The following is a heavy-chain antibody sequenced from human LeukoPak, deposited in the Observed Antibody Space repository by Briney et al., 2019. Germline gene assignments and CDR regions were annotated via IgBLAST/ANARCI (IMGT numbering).Heavy chain of an antibody. CDR3: ARPLGYCSSTSCYEWGY. CDR2: ISYDRSNK. V-gene: IGHV3-30-3*01. CDR1: GFTFRSYA. D-gene: IGHD2-2*01. J-gene: IGHJ4*02. Sequence: GETLTLSCAASGFTFRSYAKYWVRHAQAPGMELVAVISYDRSNKYYADSVKGRFTISRDNSTNTLDLQMNSLRAEDTAVYYCARPLGYCSSTSCYEWGYWGQGTLVTVSS.